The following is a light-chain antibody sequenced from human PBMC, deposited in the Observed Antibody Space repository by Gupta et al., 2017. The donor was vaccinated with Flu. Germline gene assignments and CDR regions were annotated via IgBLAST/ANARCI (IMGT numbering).Light chain of an antibody. Sequence: DIQMTQSPSSLSASVGDRVTITCQTSQDIRSYLNWYHQKSGEAPQLLIYDAANLEIGVPSRCSGRGSGTHFILTSRSLQPEEVGTYYCQLYENLGCTFGPGTKVDFK. V-gene: IGKV1-33*01. CDR1: QDIRSY. CDR2: DAA. CDR3: QLYENLGCT. J-gene: IGKJ3*01.